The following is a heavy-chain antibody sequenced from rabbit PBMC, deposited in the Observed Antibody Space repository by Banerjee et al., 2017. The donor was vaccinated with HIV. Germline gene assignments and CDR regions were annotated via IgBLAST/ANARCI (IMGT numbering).Heavy chain of an antibody. CDR2: INTGSGST. J-gene: IGHJ4*01. Sequence: QAQLVEYGGDLVQPEGSLTLTCKASGIDFSSYYYMCWVRQAPGKGLEWIGCINTGSGSTYYASWAKGRFTISKTSSTTVTLQMTSLTAADTATYFCARSYADYNYAMGLWGPGTLVTVS. V-gene: IGHV1S45*01. D-gene: IGHD7-1*01. CDR3: ARSYADYNYAMGL. CDR1: GIDFSSYYY.